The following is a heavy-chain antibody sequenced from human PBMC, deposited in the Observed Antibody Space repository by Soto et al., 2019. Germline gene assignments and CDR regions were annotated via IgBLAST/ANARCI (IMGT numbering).Heavy chain of an antibody. Sequence: GESLTISCKASGYSFTTNWIAWVRQKPGKGLEWMGSIFPGDSDTRYSPSFHGQVTISADESISTAYLQWGSLKASDSAMYYCARLIGSSSWFDSWGQGALVTVSS. CDR3: ARLIGSSSWFDS. CDR1: GYSFTTNW. CDR2: IFPGDSDT. D-gene: IGHD6-13*01. V-gene: IGHV5-51*01. J-gene: IGHJ5*01.